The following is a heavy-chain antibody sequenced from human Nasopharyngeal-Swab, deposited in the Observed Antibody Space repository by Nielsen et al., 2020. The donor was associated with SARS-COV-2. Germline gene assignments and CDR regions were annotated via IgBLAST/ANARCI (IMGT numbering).Heavy chain of an antibody. CDR2: ISGSGGNT. CDR3: AKGVGYGDTGCFDE. V-gene: IGHV3-23*01. J-gene: IGHJ4*02. CDR1: GFTFSSYA. D-gene: IGHD4-17*01. Sequence: GGSLRLSCAASGFTFSSYAMSWVRQAPGKGLEWVSGISGSGGNTYYADSVKGRFTISRDNSMETLYLQMNSLRVEDTAVYYCAKGVGYGDTGCFDEWGQGTLVSASS.